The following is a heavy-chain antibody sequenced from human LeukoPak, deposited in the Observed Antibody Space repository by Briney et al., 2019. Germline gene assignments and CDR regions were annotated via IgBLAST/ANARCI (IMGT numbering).Heavy chain of an antibody. D-gene: IGHD3-22*01. CDR2: ISAYNGNT. CDR3: AREFYYDSSGYYSLRGFDP. Sequence: ASVKVSCKASGYTLTSYGISWVRQAPGQGLEWMGRISAYNGNTNYAQKLQGRVTMTTDTSTSTAYMELRSLRSDDTAVYYCAREFYYDSSGYYSLRGFDPWGQGTLVTVSS. V-gene: IGHV1-18*01. J-gene: IGHJ5*02. CDR1: GYTLTSYG.